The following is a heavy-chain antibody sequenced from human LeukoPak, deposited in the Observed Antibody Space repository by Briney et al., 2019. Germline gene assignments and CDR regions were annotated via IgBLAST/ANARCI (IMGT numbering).Heavy chain of an antibody. CDR2: IKQDGSEE. CDR1: GFTFSSCW. D-gene: IGHD5-18*01. V-gene: IGHV3-7*01. J-gene: IGHJ4*02. CDR3: ARVRVKSEYSYVYFFDY. Sequence: GGSLRLSCAASGFTFSSCWMSWVRQAPGKGLEWVANIKQDGSEEYYVDSVKGQFTISRDNAKNSLYLQMNSLSAEDTAVYYCARVRVKSEYSYVYFFDYWGQGTLVTVSS.